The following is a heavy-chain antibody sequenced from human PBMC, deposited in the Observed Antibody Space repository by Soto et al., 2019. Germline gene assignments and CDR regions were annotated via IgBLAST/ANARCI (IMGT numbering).Heavy chain of an antibody. CDR1: GYTFTGYY. J-gene: IGHJ4*02. CDR3: AREVGGGRQYYFDS. CDR2: TNPSNGGT. D-gene: IGHD3-16*01. V-gene: IGHV1-2*02. Sequence: ASVKVSCKASGYTFTGYYIHWLRQAPGQGLEWMGWTNPSNGGTNYAQKFQGRVTMTRDTSLSIGYMGLTTLRSDDTAVFYCAREVGGGRQYYFDSWGLGTLVTVSS.